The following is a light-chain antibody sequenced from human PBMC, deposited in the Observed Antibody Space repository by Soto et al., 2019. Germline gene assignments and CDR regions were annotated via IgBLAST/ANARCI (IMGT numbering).Light chain of an antibody. J-gene: IGKJ2*01. CDR2: DVS. Sequence: DIPMTQSPSTLSASVGDRVTITCRASQSISNWLAWYQQKPGKAPKLLIYDVSSLESGVPSRFSGRGSGTEFTLTISSLQPDDFATYYCQQYNTYSYTFGQGTKLEIK. V-gene: IGKV1-5*01. CDR3: QQYNTYSYT. CDR1: QSISNW.